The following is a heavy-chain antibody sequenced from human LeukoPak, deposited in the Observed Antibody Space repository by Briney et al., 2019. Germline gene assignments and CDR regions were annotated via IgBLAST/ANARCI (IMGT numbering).Heavy chain of an antibody. D-gene: IGHD1-26*01. CDR2: ISSSSSYI. V-gene: IGHV3-21*04. CDR3: AKEKGVGAMGDY. Sequence: GGSLRLSCAASGFTFSSYSMNWVRQAPGKGLEWVSSISSSSSYIYYADSVKGRFTISRDNSKNTLYLQMNSLRAEDTAVYYCAKEKGVGAMGDYWGQGTLVTVSS. J-gene: IGHJ4*02. CDR1: GFTFSSYS.